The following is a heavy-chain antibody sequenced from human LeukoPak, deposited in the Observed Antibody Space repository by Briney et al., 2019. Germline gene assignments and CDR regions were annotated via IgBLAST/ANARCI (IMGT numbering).Heavy chain of an antibody. V-gene: IGHV1-18*01. CDR2: ISAYNGNT. CDR3: ARAVDMITFGGVIAPSDY. J-gene: IGHJ4*02. Sequence: ASVKVSCKASGYTFTSYGISWVRQAPGQGLEWMGWISAYNGNTNYAQKLQGRVTMTTDTSTSTAYMELRSLRSDDTAVYYCARAVDMITFGGVIAPSDYWGQGTLVTVSS. CDR1: GYTFTSYG. D-gene: IGHD3-16*02.